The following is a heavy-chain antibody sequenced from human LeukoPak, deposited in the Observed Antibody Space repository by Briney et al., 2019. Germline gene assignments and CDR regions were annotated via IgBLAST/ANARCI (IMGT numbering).Heavy chain of an antibody. CDR1: GFTFSSYS. D-gene: IGHD3-10*01. J-gene: IGHJ4*02. Sequence: NPGRSLRLSCAASGFTFSSYSMNWVRQAPGKGLEWVSSISSSSSYIYYADSVKGRFTISRDNAKNSLYLQMNSLRAEDTAVYYCARVGGRWFGELLFDYWGQGTLVTVSS. CDR3: ARVGGRWFGELLFDY. CDR2: ISSSSSYI. V-gene: IGHV3-21*01.